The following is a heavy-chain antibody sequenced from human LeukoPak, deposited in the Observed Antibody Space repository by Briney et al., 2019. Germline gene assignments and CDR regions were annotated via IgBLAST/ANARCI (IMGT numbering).Heavy chain of an antibody. V-gene: IGHV4-59*12. CDR1: GGSISSYY. CDR2: IYYSGST. Sequence: SETLSLTCTVSGGSISSYYWSWIRQPPGKGLEWIGYIYYSGSTNYNPSLKSRVTISVDKSKNQFSLKLSSVTAADTAVYYCARLKASGYSSGWYSGAPLKAEYYFDYWGQGTLVTVSS. J-gene: IGHJ4*02. CDR3: ARLKASGYSSGWYSGAPLKAEYYFDY. D-gene: IGHD6-19*01.